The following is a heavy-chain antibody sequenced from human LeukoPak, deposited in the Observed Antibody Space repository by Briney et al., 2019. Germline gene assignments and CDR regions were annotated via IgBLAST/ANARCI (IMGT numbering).Heavy chain of an antibody. CDR2: INPNSGGT. Sequence: ASVKVSCKASGYTFTSYGISWVRQAPGQGLEWMGWINPNSGGTNYAQKFQGRVSMTRDTSISTAYMELSRLRSDDTAVYYCARFTEEYSASDYWGHGTLVTVSS. D-gene: IGHD2-15*01. V-gene: IGHV1-2*02. CDR3: ARFTEEYSASDY. CDR1: GYTFTSYG. J-gene: IGHJ4*01.